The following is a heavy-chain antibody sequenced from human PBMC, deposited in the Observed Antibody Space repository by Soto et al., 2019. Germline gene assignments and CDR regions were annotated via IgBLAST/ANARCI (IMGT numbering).Heavy chain of an antibody. CDR2: ISYDGSNK. Sequence: QVQLVESGGGVVQPGRSLRLSCAASGFTFSSYGMHWVRQAPGKGLAWVAVISYDGSNKYYADSVKGRFTISRDNSKNPLYLQMNSLRAEDTVVYYCAKEASSSFNTYYYYGMDVWGQGTTVTVSS. D-gene: IGHD6-6*01. V-gene: IGHV3-30*18. CDR3: AKEASSSFNTYYYYGMDV. J-gene: IGHJ6*02. CDR1: GFTFSSYG.